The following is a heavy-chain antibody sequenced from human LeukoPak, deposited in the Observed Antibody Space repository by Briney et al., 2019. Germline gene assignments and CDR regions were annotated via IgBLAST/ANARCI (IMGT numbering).Heavy chain of an antibody. J-gene: IGHJ4*02. CDR2: INSDGSST. Sequence: GGSLRLSCAASEFTFSTYWMHWVRQAPGKGLVWVSRINSDGSSTSYADSVKGRFTISRDNAKNTLYLQMNSLRAEDTAVYYCASHYDSSGYVDYWGQGTLVTVSS. D-gene: IGHD3-22*01. CDR1: EFTFSTYW. V-gene: IGHV3-74*01. CDR3: ASHYDSSGYVDY.